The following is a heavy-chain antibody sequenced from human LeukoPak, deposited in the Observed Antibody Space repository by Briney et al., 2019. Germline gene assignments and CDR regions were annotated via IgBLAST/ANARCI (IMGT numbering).Heavy chain of an antibody. CDR3: ASAVVVPAAAKWGTDY. J-gene: IGHJ4*02. CDR2: ITSSSSYI. CDR1: GFTFSNYG. D-gene: IGHD2-2*01. V-gene: IGHV3-21*01. Sequence: GGSLRLSCAASGFTFSNYGINWVRQAPGKGLGWVSSITSSSSYIYYADSVKGRFTISRDNAKNSLYLQMNSLRAEDAAVYYCASAVVVPAAAKWGTDYWGQGTLVTVSS.